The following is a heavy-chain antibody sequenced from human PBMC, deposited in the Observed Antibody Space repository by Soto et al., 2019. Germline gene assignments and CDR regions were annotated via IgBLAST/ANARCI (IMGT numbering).Heavy chain of an antibody. D-gene: IGHD6-19*01. CDR3: AKDQAGGWSFYFDY. J-gene: IGHJ4*02. CDR1: GFTFSSYG. CDR2: ISYDGSNK. V-gene: IGHV3-30*18. Sequence: GGSLRLSCAASGFTFSSYGMHWVRQAPGKGLEWVAVISYDGSNKYYADSVKGRFTISRDNSKNTLYLQMNSLRAEDTAVYYCAKDQAGGWSFYFDYWGQGTLVTVSS.